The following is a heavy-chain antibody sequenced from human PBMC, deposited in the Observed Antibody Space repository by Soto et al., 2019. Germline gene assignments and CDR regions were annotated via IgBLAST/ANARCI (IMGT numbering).Heavy chain of an antibody. CDR3: ARAYRTNVSY. CDR2: INHSGST. Sequence: SETLSLTCAVYGGSFSGYYWSWIRQPPGKGLEWIGEINHSGSTNYNPSLKSRVTISVDTSKNQFSLKLSSVTAADTAVYYCARAYRTNVSYWGQGTLVTVSS. J-gene: IGHJ4*02. D-gene: IGHD2-8*01. V-gene: IGHV4-34*01. CDR1: GGSFSGYY.